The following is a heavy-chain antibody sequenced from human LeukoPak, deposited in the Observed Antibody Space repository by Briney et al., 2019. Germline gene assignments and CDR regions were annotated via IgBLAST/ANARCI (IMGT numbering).Heavy chain of an antibody. V-gene: IGHV1-2*02. CDR1: GYTFTDYY. CDR3: ARDRGRGWDFFDY. J-gene: IGHJ4*02. Sequence: ASVKVSCKASGYTFTDYYMHWVRQAPGQGLEWMGWINPNSGDTNYAQKFQGRVTMTRDTSITTAFMELSRLRSDDTAVYYCARDRGRGWDFFDYWGQGTPVTVSS. D-gene: IGHD6-19*01. CDR2: INPNSGDT.